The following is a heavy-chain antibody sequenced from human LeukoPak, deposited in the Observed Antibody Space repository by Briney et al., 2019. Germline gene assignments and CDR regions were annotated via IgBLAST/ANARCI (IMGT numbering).Heavy chain of an antibody. Sequence: HTGGSLRLSCAASGFTFSSYWMHWVRQAPGKGLVWVSRINSDGSSTSYADSVKGRFTISRDNAKNTLYLQMNSLRAEDTAVYYCARAGWRRWLVYYYYGMDVWGKGTTVTVSS. CDR1: GFTFSSYW. CDR3: ARAGWRRWLVYYYYGMDV. D-gene: IGHD6-19*01. CDR2: INSDGSST. J-gene: IGHJ6*04. V-gene: IGHV3-74*01.